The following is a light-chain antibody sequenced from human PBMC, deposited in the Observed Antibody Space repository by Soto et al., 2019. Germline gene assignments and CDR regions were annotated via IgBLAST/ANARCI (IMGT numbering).Light chain of an antibody. V-gene: IGKV3-15*01. CDR2: GAS. Sequence: EIVMTQSPATLSVSPGERATLSCRASQSVSSNLAWYQQKPGQAPRLLIYGASTRATGIPARFSGSGSGTEFTLTISRLEPEDFAVYYCRQYGSSPVTFGQGTRLEIK. CDR1: QSVSSN. J-gene: IGKJ5*01. CDR3: RQYGSSPVT.